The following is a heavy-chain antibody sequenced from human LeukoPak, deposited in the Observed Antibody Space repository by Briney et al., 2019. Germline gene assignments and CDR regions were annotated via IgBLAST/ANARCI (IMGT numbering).Heavy chain of an antibody. Sequence: GGSLRLSCAASGFTFSSYWMSWVRQAPGKGLEWVANIKPDGGETYYVDSVKGRFTISRDNSKNTLYLQMNSLRAEDTAVYYCARDVGGIVGATTWGVGDYWGQGTLVTVSS. D-gene: IGHD1-26*01. CDR2: IKPDGGET. CDR1: GFTFSSYW. J-gene: IGHJ4*02. V-gene: IGHV3-7*01. CDR3: ARDVGGIVGATTWGVGDY.